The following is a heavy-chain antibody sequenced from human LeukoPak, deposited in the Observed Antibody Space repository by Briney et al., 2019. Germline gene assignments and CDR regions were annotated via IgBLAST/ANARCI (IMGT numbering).Heavy chain of an antibody. V-gene: IGHV3-23*01. CDR3: AKEESYYGSGSIGSYFYFMDV. Sequence: GGSLRLSCAASGFTFSSYAMSWVRQAPGKGLEWVSAISGSGDNTYYADSVKGRFTISRDNSENTVYVQMNSLRVEDTAIYYCAKEESYYGSGSIGSYFYFMDVWGKGTTVTVSS. D-gene: IGHD3-10*01. CDR2: ISGSGDNT. CDR1: GFTFSSYA. J-gene: IGHJ6*03.